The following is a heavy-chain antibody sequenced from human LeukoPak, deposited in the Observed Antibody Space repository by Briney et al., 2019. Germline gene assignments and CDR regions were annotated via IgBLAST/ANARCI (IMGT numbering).Heavy chain of an antibody. J-gene: IGHJ4*02. D-gene: IGHD4-17*01. V-gene: IGHV3-23*01. CDR1: GFTFSSYG. CDR2: ISGSGGST. Sequence: PGGTLRLSCAASGFTFSSYGMSWVRQAPGKGLEWVSAISGSGGSTYYADSVKGRFTISRDNAKNSLYLQMNSLRAEDTAVYYCARGREGDYGDYAFDYWGQGTLVTVSS. CDR3: ARGREGDYGDYAFDY.